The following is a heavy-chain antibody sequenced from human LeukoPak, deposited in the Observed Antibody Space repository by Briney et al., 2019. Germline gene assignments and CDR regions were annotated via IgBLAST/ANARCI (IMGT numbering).Heavy chain of an antibody. V-gene: IGHV3-30*01. Sequence: GRSLRLSCAASGFTFSSYAMHWVRQAPGKGLEWVAVISYDGSNKYYADSVKGRFTISRDNSKNTLYLQMNSLRAEDTAVYYCARDEVVYSRSSGWFDPWGQGTLVTVSS. D-gene: IGHD6-6*01. CDR3: ARDEVVYSRSSGWFDP. J-gene: IGHJ5*02. CDR2: ISYDGSNK. CDR1: GFTFSSYA.